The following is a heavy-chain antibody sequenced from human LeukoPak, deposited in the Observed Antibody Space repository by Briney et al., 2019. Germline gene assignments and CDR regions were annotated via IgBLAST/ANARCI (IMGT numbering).Heavy chain of an antibody. J-gene: IGHJ4*02. Sequence: SETLSLTCTLSGGYISTYYWSWIRQPPGKGLEWIGYIYHSGSTNYNPSLKSRVTISVDTSKNQFSLKLSSVTAADTAVYYCARGGGYASPIGYWGQGALVTVSS. V-gene: IGHV4-59*01. CDR3: ARGGGYASPIGY. D-gene: IGHD5-12*01. CDR2: IYHSGST. CDR1: GGYISTYY.